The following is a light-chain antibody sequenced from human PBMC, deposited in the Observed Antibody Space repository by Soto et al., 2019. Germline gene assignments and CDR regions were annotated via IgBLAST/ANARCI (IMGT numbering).Light chain of an antibody. J-gene: IGKJ4*01. CDR1: QGISRW. CDR2: GAS. Sequence: DVQMTQSPSSVSASVGDTVTITCRASQGISRWLAWYQQKPGKAPKLLIYGASTLQSGVPSRFSGSGSGTEFTHTISSLQSEDFAAYYCQQANDFPLTFGGGTKLHI. CDR3: QQANDFPLT. V-gene: IGKV1-12*01.